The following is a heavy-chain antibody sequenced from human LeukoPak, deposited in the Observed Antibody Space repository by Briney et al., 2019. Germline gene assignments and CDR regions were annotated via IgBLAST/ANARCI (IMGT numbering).Heavy chain of an antibody. CDR2: IDHSGST. Sequence: TSETLSLTCAVYGGSFSGYYWSWIRQPPGKGLEWIGEIDHSGSTNYNPSLKSRVTISVDTSKNQFSLKLSSVTAADTAVYYCARLSHYYDSSGYFDYWGQGTLVTVSS. J-gene: IGHJ4*02. D-gene: IGHD3-22*01. CDR1: GGSFSGYY. CDR3: ARLSHYYDSSGYFDY. V-gene: IGHV4-34*01.